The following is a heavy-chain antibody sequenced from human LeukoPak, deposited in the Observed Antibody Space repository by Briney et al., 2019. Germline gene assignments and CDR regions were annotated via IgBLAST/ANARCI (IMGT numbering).Heavy chain of an antibody. CDR3: ARQEDAAMVHAFDI. D-gene: IGHD5-18*01. CDR1: GYSFSKYW. Sequence: GESLKISCKSFGYSFSKYWIGWVRQMPGKGLEWMGIIYPDDSDTRYSPSFQGQVTISADKSISTAYLHWNSLKASDTAMFYCARQEDAAMVHAFDIWGQGTMVTVSS. V-gene: IGHV5-51*01. J-gene: IGHJ3*02. CDR2: IYPDDSDT.